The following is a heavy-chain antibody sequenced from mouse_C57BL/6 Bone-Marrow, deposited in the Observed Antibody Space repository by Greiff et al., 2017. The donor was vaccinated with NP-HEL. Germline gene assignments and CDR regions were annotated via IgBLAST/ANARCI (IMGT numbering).Heavy chain of an antibody. CDR1: GYTFTSYW. CDR2: IDPSDSYT. CDR3: ATFQTGFDY. V-gene: IGHV1-50*01. D-gene: IGHD4-1*01. J-gene: IGHJ2*01. Sequence: QVQLQQSGAELVKPGASVKLSCKASGYTFTSYWMQWVKQRPGQGLEWIGEIDPSDSYTNYNQKFKGKATLTVDTSSSTAYMQLSSLTSEDSAVYYCATFQTGFDYWGKGTTLTVAS.